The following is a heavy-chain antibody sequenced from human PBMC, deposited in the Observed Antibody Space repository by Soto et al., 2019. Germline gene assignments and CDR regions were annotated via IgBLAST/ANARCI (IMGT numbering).Heavy chain of an antibody. Sequence: QVQLVQSGAEVKKPGSSVKVSCKASGGTFSSYAISWVRQAPGQGLEWMGGIIPIFGTANYAQKFQGRVTSTAXESKRTAYMELSSLRYEDTAVYYCAVTAIPPDFDYWGQGTLVTVSS. D-gene: IGHD2-21*02. CDR2: IIPIFGTA. CDR3: AVTAIPPDFDY. CDR1: GGTFSSYA. J-gene: IGHJ4*02. V-gene: IGHV1-69*12.